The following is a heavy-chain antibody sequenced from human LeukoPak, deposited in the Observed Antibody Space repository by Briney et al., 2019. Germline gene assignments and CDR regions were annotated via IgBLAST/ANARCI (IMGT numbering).Heavy chain of an antibody. CDR3: ARGHYGDYPYYYYGMGV. CDR2: IIPIFGTA. CDR1: GGTFSSYA. V-gene: IGHV1-69*01. Sequence: SVKVSCKASGGTFSSYAISWVRQAPGQGLEWMGGIIPIFGTANYAQKFQGRVTITADESTSTAYMELSSLRSEDTAVYYCARGHYGDYPYYYYGMGVWGKGTTVTVSS. D-gene: IGHD4-17*01. J-gene: IGHJ6*04.